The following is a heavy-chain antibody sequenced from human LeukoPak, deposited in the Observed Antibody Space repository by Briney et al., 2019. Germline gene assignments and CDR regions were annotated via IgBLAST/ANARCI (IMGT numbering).Heavy chain of an antibody. CDR3: ARTTRSWYEDNDAFDI. Sequence: GASVKVSCKASGYTFTSFAIHWVRQAPGQRLEWMGWINAGNGNRRYSQNFQGRITITRDTSATTAYMELSSLRPEDTAVYYCARTTRSWYEDNDAFDIWGQGTTVTVSS. J-gene: IGHJ3*02. V-gene: IGHV1-3*01. D-gene: IGHD6-13*01. CDR1: GYTFTSFA. CDR2: INAGNGNR.